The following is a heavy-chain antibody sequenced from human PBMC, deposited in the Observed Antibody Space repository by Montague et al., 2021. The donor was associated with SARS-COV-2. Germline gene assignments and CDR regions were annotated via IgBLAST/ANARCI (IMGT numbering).Heavy chain of an antibody. J-gene: IGHJ3*02. CDR2: NYYTGST. CDR1: GGSFSSSSYY. Sequence: SETLSLTCTVSGGSFSSSSYYWGRIRQPPGKGLEWNGSNYYTGSTYHNLSLKSRVTISVDTSKNQPSLTLTSVTAADTAVYYCARHITSSGYAFDIWGQGTMVTVSS. V-gene: IGHV4-39*01. D-gene: IGHD3-10*01. CDR3: ARHITSSGYAFDI.